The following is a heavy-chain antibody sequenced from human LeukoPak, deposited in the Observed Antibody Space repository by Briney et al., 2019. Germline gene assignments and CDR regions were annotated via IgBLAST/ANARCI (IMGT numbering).Heavy chain of an antibody. CDR1: GYTFTSYA. J-gene: IGHJ4*02. CDR3: ARMGGQQLVFGDY. CDR2: INAGNGNT. Sequence: GASVKVSCKASGYTFTSYAMHWVRQAPGQRLEWMGWINAGNGNTKYSQKFQGRVTITRDTSASTAYMELSSLRSDDTAVYYCARMGGQQLVFGDYWGQGTLVTVSS. D-gene: IGHD6-13*01. V-gene: IGHV1-3*01.